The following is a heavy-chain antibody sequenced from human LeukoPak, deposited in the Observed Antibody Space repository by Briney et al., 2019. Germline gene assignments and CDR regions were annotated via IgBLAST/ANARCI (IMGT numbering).Heavy chain of an antibody. D-gene: IGHD3-16*02. J-gene: IGHJ4*02. CDR1: GFTFSSYG. Sequence: GESLKISCAASGFTFSSYGMHWVRQAPGKGLEWVAFIRYDGSNKYYADSVKGRFTISRDNSKNTLYLQMNSLRAEDTAVHYCAKDQYRHFDYWGQGTLVTVSS. CDR3: AKDQYRHFDY. CDR2: IRYDGSNK. V-gene: IGHV3-30*02.